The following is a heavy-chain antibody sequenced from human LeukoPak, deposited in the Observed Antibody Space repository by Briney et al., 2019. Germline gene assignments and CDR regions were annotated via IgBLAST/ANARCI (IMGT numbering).Heavy chain of an antibody. CDR3: ARGLVVVPAATSLWFDP. Sequence: SETLSLTCTVSGGSISSGDYYWSWIRQPPGKGLEWIGYIYYSGSTYYNPSLKSRVTISVDTSKNQFSLKLSSVTAADTAVYYCARGLVVVPAATSLWFDPWDQGTLVTVSS. V-gene: IGHV4-30-4*01. D-gene: IGHD2-2*01. CDR2: IYYSGST. J-gene: IGHJ5*02. CDR1: GGSISSGDYY.